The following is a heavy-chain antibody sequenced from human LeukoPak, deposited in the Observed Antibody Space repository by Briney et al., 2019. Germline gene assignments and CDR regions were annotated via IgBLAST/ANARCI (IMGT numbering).Heavy chain of an antibody. CDR3: ALSYYYDSSGSHYFDY. CDR2: IIPIFGTA. D-gene: IGHD3-22*01. CDR1: GGTFSSYA. J-gene: IGHJ4*02. Sequence: GASVKVSCKASGGTFSSYAISWVRQAPGQGLEWMGGIIPIFGTANYAQKFQGRVTITTDESTSTAYMELSSLRSEDTAVYYCALSYYYDSSGSHYFDYWGQGTLVIVSS. V-gene: IGHV1-69*05.